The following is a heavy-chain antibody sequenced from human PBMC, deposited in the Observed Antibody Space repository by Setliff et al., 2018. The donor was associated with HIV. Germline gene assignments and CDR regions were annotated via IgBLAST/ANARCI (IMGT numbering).Heavy chain of an antibody. CDR3: ARSDWELVLSSFDY. V-gene: IGHV1-18*01. J-gene: IGHJ4*02. CDR2: ISAYDGNT. D-gene: IGHD1-26*01. Sequence: ASVKVSCKASGYTFASYGITWVRQAPGQGLEWMGWISAYDGNTNYVQKVRERVTLTTDTATTTAFMELKNLASADTAVYFCARSDWELVLSSFDYWGQGTQVTVSS. CDR1: GYTFASYG.